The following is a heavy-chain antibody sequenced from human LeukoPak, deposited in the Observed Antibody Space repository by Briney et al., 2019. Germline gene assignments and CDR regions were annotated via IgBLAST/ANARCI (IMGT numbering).Heavy chain of an antibody. V-gene: IGHV3-48*01. J-gene: IGHJ4*02. CDR1: GFIFSIYM. CDR2: ISWSSDTI. D-gene: IGHD6-19*01. CDR3: ARGQYSSGPAAY. Sequence: PGGSVRLSCAASGFIFSIYMMNGVRPARGKGVEWVGYISWSSDTIYYVDSVKGRFTISRDNAKNPLYLQMNSLRAEDTAVYYCARGQYSSGPAAYWGQGTLVTVSS.